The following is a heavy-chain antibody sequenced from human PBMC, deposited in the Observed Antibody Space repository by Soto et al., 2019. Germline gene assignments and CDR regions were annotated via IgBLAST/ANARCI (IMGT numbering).Heavy chain of an antibody. J-gene: IGHJ4*02. V-gene: IGHV4-39*02. CDR1: GCSISSSSYY. Sequence: SETLSLTCTVSGCSISSSSYYWGWIRQPPGKGLEWIGSIYYSGSTYYNPSLKSRVTISVDTSKNQFSLKLSSVTAEDTAVYYCTRDRPGPQHYFDYWGQGNMVTVSS. CDR3: TRDRPGPQHYFDY. CDR2: IYYSGST. D-gene: IGHD6-6*01.